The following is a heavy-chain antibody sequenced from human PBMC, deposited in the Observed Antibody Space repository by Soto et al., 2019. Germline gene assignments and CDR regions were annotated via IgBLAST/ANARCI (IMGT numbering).Heavy chain of an antibody. D-gene: IGHD1-26*01. CDR3: AKGLSGSYYGY. V-gene: IGHV3-30*18. CDR2: ISYDGSNK. CDR1: GFTFSSYG. J-gene: IGHJ4*02. Sequence: QVQLVESGGGVVQPGRSLRLSCAASGFTFSSYGMHWVRQAPGKGLEWVAVISYDGSNKYYADYVKGRFTISRDDSKNTLYLQMNSLRAEDTAVDYCAKGLSGSYYGYWGQGTLVTVSS.